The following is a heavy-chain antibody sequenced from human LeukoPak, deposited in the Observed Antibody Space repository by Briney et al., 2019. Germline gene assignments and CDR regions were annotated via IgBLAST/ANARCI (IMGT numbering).Heavy chain of an antibody. Sequence: PSETLSLTCTVSGGSISSYYWSWIRQPAGKGLEWIGRIYISGSTTYNPSLKSRVTMSVDTSKSQFSLNLMSVTAADTAVYYCARVLGSTSGYYYYYMDVWGKGTTVTISS. CDR3: ARVLGSTSGYYYYYMDV. CDR2: IYISGST. CDR1: GGSISSYY. J-gene: IGHJ6*03. V-gene: IGHV4-4*07. D-gene: IGHD2-2*01.